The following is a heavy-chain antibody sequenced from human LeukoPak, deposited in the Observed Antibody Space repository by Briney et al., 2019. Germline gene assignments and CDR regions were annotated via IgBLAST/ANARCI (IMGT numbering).Heavy chain of an antibody. Sequence: RASETLSLTCTVSNGSMNNYYWSWIRQPPGKGLEWIGYIYYSGSTTYNPSLKSRVTISVDTSKSQFSLKLSSVTAADTAGYFCARTGDSSGYAPFDYWGQGTLVTVSS. D-gene: IGHD3-22*01. CDR2: IYYSGST. J-gene: IGHJ4*02. CDR3: ARTGDSSGYAPFDY. V-gene: IGHV4-59*01. CDR1: NGSMNNYY.